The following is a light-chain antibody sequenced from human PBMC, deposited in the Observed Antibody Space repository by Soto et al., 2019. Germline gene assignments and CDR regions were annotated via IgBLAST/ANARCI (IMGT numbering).Light chain of an antibody. CDR1: HSISDW. CDR2: EAS. CDR3: QHYNSSPMYI. V-gene: IGKV1-5*03. Sequence: DIQMTQSPSTLSASVGDRVTITCRASHSISDWLAWFQQKPGKAPKLLIFEASFLEIGVPSRFSGTGSGTEFTLTISSLQPDDFATYYCQHYNSSPMYIFGQGTKLEIK. J-gene: IGKJ2*01.